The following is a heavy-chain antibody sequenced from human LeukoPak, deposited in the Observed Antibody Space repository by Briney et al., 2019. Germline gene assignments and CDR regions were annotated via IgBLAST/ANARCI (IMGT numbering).Heavy chain of an antibody. CDR3: ARDLYYYDSSGYYRGLDY. V-gene: IGHV3-7*01. D-gene: IGHD3-22*01. Sequence: GGSLRLSCAASGFTFNTCRMSWVRQAPGKGLEWVANIKHDGSEENYVDSVKGRFTISRDNAKGSLSLQMNSLRGEDTAVYYCARDLYYYDSSGYYRGLDYWGQGTLVTVSS. J-gene: IGHJ4*02. CDR2: IKHDGSEE. CDR1: GFTFNTCR.